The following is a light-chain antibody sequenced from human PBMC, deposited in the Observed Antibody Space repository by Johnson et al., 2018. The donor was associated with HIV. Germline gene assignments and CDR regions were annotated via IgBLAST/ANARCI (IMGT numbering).Light chain of an antibody. Sequence: QSVLTQPPSVSAAPGQKVTISCSGSSSNIGNNYVSWYQQLPGTAPKLLIYDNNKRPSGIPDRFSGSKSGTSATLGITGLQTGDEADYYCGTWDSSVSAYVFGPGTKVTVL. V-gene: IGLV1-51*01. CDR1: SSNIGNNY. CDR2: DNN. CDR3: GTWDSSVSAYV. J-gene: IGLJ1*01.